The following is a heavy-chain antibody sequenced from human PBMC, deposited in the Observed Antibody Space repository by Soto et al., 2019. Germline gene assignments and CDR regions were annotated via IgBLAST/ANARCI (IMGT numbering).Heavy chain of an antibody. J-gene: IGHJ4*02. V-gene: IGHV3-30*18. CDR1: GFTFSSYG. D-gene: IGHD5-18*01. CDR3: AKDFDTEWGGQPDDY. Sequence: QVQLVESGGGVVQPGRSLRLSCAASGFTFSSYGMHWVRQAPGKGLEWVAVISHDGSNKYYADSVKGRFTISRDNSKNTLYLQMNSLRAEDTAVYYCAKDFDTEWGGQPDDYWGQGTLVTVSS. CDR2: ISHDGSNK.